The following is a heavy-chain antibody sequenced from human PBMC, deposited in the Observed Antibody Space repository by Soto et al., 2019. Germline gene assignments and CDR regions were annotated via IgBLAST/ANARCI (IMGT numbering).Heavy chain of an antibody. J-gene: IGHJ4*02. V-gene: IGHV3-23*01. Sequence: LRLSCAASGFTFSSYSIYWVRQAPGKGLEWVSGISGSGSGTYYADSVKGRFTISRDNSRSTLYLQVDSLRPEDAAVYYCARDPKTSGGQHWAFNYFDFWGQGTLVTVSS. CDR2: ISGSGSGT. CDR1: GFTFSSYS. CDR3: ARDPKTSGGQHWAFNYFDF. D-gene: IGHD7-27*01.